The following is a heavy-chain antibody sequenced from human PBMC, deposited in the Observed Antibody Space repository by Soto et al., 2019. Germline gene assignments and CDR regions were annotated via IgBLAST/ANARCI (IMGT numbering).Heavy chain of an antibody. CDR2: IYYSGST. J-gene: IGHJ4*02. CDR1: GGSISSYY. CDR3: ARGVGSYGYAYYDSSGYYYDY. V-gene: IGHV4-59*01. D-gene: IGHD3-22*01. Sequence: SETLSLTCTVSGGSISSYYWSWIRQPPGKGLEWIGYIYYSGSTNYNPSLKSRVTISVDTSKNQFSLKLSSVTAADTAVYYCARGVGSYGYAYYDSSGYYYDYWGQGTLVTVSS.